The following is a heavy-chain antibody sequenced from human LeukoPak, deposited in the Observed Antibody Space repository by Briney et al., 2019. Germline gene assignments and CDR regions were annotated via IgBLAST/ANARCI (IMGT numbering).Heavy chain of an antibody. Sequence: GGSLRLSCAASGFTFSSYGMHWVRQAPGKGLEWVAVISYDGSNKYYADSVKGRFTISRDNSKNTLYLQMNSLRAEDTAVYYCAKDEGSSSCGYWGQGTLVTVSS. CDR2: ISYDGSNK. J-gene: IGHJ4*02. CDR3: AKDEGSSSCGY. CDR1: GFTFSSYG. V-gene: IGHV3-30*18. D-gene: IGHD6-13*01.